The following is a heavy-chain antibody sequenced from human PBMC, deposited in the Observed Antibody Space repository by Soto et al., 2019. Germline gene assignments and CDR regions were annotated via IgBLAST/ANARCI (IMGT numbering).Heavy chain of an antibody. D-gene: IGHD6-19*01. CDR1: GFTFSSYG. Sequence: QVQLVESGGGVVQPGRSLRLSCAASGFTFSSYGMHWVRQAPGKGLEWVAVISYDGSNKYYADSVKGRFTISRDNSKNTLYLQMNSLRAEDTAVYYCAKDPGYSSGWYGFDICGQGTMVTVSS. J-gene: IGHJ3*02. CDR2: ISYDGSNK. V-gene: IGHV3-30*18. CDR3: AKDPGYSSGWYGFDI.